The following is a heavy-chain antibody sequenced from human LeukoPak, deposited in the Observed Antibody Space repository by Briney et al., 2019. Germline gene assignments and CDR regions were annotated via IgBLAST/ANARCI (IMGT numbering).Heavy chain of an antibody. V-gene: IGHV1-8*02. J-gene: IGHJ5*02. Sequence: GASVKVSCKASGYTFTSYGISWVRQATGQGLEWMGWMNPNGGNTGYAQKFQGRVTMTRNTSISTAYMELSSLRSEDTAVYYCARAAMSRGVSAWFDPWGQGTLVTVSS. CDR3: ARAAMSRGVSAWFDP. D-gene: IGHD3-10*01. CDR2: MNPNGGNT. CDR1: GYTFTSYG.